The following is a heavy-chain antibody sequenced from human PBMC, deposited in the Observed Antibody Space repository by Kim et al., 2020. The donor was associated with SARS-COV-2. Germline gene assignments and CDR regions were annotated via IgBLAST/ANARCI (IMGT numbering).Heavy chain of an antibody. D-gene: IGHD2-8*02. CDR3: ANPTKSGIDVTGGVLSGRGAQITVSSNSTNSSTAIPLALSSTCTTENTAALSCLVKKYF. CDR1: GLTFSTFS. CDR2: ITPNGET. Sequence: GGSLRLSCAASGLTFSTFSMSWVRQAPGRGLEWVSSITPNGETHYADPVRGRFTVSRDNFKNTLYLQLNNLRPEDTATYHCANPTKSGIDVTGGVLSGRGAQITVSSNSTNSSTAIPLALSSTCTTENTAALSCLVKKYF. J-gene: IGHJ1*01. V-gene: IGHV3-23*01.